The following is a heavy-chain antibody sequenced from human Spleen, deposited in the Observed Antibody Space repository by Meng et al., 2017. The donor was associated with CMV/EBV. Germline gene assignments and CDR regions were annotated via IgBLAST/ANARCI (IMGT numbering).Heavy chain of an antibody. CDR1: GFTFSGSF. Sequence: GESLKISCAASGFTFSGSFMHWVRQASGKGLEWVGRIRNKANSYATAYAASVKGRFTISRDDSKNTAYLQMNSLKTEDTAVYYCTSLVDTTLAWGQGTRVTVSS. J-gene: IGHJ5*02. V-gene: IGHV3-73*01. CDR3: TSLVDTTLA. CDR2: IRNKANSYAT. D-gene: IGHD5-18*01.